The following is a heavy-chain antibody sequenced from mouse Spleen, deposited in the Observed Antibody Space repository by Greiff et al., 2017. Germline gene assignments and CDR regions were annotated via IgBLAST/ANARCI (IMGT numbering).Heavy chain of an antibody. Sequence: EVQLVESGGGLVQPGGSLSLSCAASGFTFTDYYMSWVRQPPGKALEWLGFIRNKANGYTTEYSASVKGRFTISRDNSQSILYLQMNALRAEDSATYYCARYGWDDLDYWGQGTTLTVSS. CDR3: ARYGWDDLDY. D-gene: IGHD4-1*01. J-gene: IGHJ2*01. V-gene: IGHV7-3*01. CDR2: IRNKANGYTT. CDR1: GFTFTDYY.